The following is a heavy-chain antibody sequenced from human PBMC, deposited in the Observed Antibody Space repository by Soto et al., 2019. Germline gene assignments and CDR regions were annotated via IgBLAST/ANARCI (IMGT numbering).Heavy chain of an antibody. CDR1: GFTFSSYG. Sequence: SLRLSCAASGFTFSSYGMHWVRQAPGKGLEWVAVISYDGSNKYYADSVKGRFTISRDNSKNTLYLQMNSLRAEDTAVYYCARDKQKHREGWIQIYYYGMDVWGQGTTVTVSS. J-gene: IGHJ6*02. D-gene: IGHD2-2*03. CDR2: ISYDGSNK. V-gene: IGHV3-30*03. CDR3: ARDKQKHREGWIQIYYYGMDV.